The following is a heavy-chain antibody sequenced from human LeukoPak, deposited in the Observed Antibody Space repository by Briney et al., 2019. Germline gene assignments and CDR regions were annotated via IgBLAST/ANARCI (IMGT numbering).Heavy chain of an antibody. CDR1: GFTFGDYD. J-gene: IGHJ4*02. CDR2: IKSKTDGGTT. D-gene: IGHD1-26*01. V-gene: IGHV3-15*01. CDR3: TTALGATDY. Sequence: GGSLRLSCTASGFTFGDYDMSWVRQAPGKGLEWVGRIKSKTDGGTTDYAAPVKGRFTISRDDSKNTLYLQMDSLKTEDTAVYYCTTALGATDYWGQGTLVTVSS.